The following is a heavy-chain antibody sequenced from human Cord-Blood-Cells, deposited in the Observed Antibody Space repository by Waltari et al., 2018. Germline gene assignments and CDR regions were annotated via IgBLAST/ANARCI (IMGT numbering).Heavy chain of an antibody. CDR3: ARKLNSSSSLYYFDY. Sequence: QLQLQESGPGLVKPSETLSLTCTVSGGSISSSSYYWGWIRQPPGKGLEWIGSIYYSGSTYYNPSLKSRVTRSVDTSKNQFSLKLSAVTAADTAVYYCARKLNSSSSLYYFDYWGQGTLVTVSS. D-gene: IGHD6-6*01. CDR1: GGSISSSSYY. CDR2: IYYSGST. V-gene: IGHV4-39*01. J-gene: IGHJ4*02.